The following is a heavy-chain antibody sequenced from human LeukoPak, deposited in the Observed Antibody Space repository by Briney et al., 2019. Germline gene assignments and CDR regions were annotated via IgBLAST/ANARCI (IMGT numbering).Heavy chain of an antibody. J-gene: IGHJ4*02. CDR2: IYYSGST. D-gene: IGHD3-10*01. CDR1: GGSISSYY. CDR3: ARTNYGSGAYYFDY. Sequence: SETLSLTCTVSGGSISSYYWSWIRQPPGKGLEWIGYIYYSGSTNYNPSLKSRVTISVDTSKNQFSLKLSSVTAADTAVYYCARTNYGSGAYYFDYWGQGTLVTVSS. V-gene: IGHV4-59*01.